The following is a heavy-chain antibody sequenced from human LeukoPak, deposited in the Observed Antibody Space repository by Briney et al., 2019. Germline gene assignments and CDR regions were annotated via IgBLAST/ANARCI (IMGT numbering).Heavy chain of an antibody. CDR2: ISYDGSNK. J-gene: IGHJ4*02. CDR1: GFTFSSYA. CDR3: ARSSKYYYDSSGYFLRVSWLDY. D-gene: IGHD3-22*01. Sequence: PGGSLRLSCAASGFTFSSYAMHWVRQAPGKGLEWVAVISYDGSNKYYADSVKGRFTISRDNSKNTLYLQMNSLRAEDTAAYYCARSSKYYYDSSGYFLRVSWLDYWGQGTLVTVSS. V-gene: IGHV3-30-3*01.